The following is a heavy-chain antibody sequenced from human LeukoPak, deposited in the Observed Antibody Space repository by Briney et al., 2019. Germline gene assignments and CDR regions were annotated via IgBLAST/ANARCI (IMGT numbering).Heavy chain of an antibody. D-gene: IGHD3-10*01. CDR1: GGSISSYY. Sequence: SETLSLTCTVSGGSISSYYWSWIRQPPGKGLEWIGNINYRGGTNYNPSLKSRLTISVDTSKNQFSLKLSSVTAADTAVYYCATSKLQLFPFDYWGQGTLVTVSS. CDR2: INYRGGT. V-gene: IGHV4-59*08. CDR3: ATSKLQLFPFDY. J-gene: IGHJ4*02.